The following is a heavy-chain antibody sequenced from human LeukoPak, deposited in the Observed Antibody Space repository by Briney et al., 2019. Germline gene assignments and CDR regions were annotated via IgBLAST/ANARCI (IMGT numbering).Heavy chain of an antibody. Sequence: ASVKVSCKASGGTFSSYAISWVRQAPGQGLEWMGGIIPIFGTANYAQKFQGRVTITADESTSTAYMELSSLRSEDTAVYYCARDTYYYGSGSYCHFDYWGQGTLVTVSS. CDR3: ARDTYYYGSGSYCHFDY. V-gene: IGHV1-69*13. CDR1: GGTFSSYA. CDR2: IIPIFGTA. D-gene: IGHD3-10*01. J-gene: IGHJ4*02.